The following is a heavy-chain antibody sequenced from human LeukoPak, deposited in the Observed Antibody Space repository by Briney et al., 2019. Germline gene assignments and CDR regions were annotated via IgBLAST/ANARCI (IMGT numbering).Heavy chain of an antibody. D-gene: IGHD5-24*01. V-gene: IGHV3-23*01. CDR2: ISGSGGST. CDR1: GFTFSSYA. Sequence: PGRSLRLSCAASGFTFSSYAMSWVRQAPGKGLEWVSVISGSGGSTYYADSVKGRFTISRDNSKNTLYLQMNSLRAEDTAVYYCAKADEMATSTGYYYGMDVWGQGTTVTVS. CDR3: AKADEMATSTGYYYGMDV. J-gene: IGHJ6*02.